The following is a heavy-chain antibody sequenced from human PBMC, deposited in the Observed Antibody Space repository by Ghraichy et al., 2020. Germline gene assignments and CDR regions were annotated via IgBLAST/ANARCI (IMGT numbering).Heavy chain of an antibody. CDR1: GGSISSSNW. V-gene: IGHV4-4*02. CDR3: ARVRKDYTRTYYFDY. CDR2: IYHSGST. J-gene: IGHJ4*02. D-gene: IGHD3-16*01. Sequence: SETLSLTCAVSGGSISSSNWWSWVRQPPGKGLEWIGEIYHSGSTNYNPSLKSRVTISVDKSKNQFSLKLSSVTAADTAVYYCARVRKDYTRTYYFDYWGQGTLVTVSS.